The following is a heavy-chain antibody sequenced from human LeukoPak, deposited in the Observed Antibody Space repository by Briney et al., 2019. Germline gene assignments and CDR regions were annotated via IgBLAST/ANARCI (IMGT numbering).Heavy chain of an antibody. CDR2: ISSSASTR. Sequence: SCKASGFTFSSYEMNWVRQAPGKGLEWVSYISSSASTRTYADSVKGRFTISRDNGKNSLYLEMNSLRAEDTAVYYCAREIVSSVAGNFDYWGQGTLVTVSS. J-gene: IGHJ4*02. D-gene: IGHD6-19*01. CDR3: AREIVSSVAGNFDY. V-gene: IGHV3-48*03. CDR1: GFTFSSYE.